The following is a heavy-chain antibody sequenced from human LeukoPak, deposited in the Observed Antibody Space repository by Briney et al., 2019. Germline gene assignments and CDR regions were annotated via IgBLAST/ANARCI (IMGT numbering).Heavy chain of an antibody. V-gene: IGHV3-23*01. CDR2: ISEGGGST. CDR1: GFTFNNYA. D-gene: IGHD1-7*01. J-gene: IGHJ4*02. Sequence: GGSLRLSCAASGFTFNNYALSWVRQAPGRGLEWVSIISEGGGSTRSADSVKGRFTISRDNSMNTLYLQMDSLRAEDTAVYYCAKDRRGNWNYVGHFDHWGQGALVTVSS. CDR3: AKDRRGNWNYVGHFDH.